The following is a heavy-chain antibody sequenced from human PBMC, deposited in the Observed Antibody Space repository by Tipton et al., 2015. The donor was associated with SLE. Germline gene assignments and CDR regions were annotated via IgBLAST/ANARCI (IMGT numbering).Heavy chain of an antibody. CDR2: MNPNSGNT. V-gene: IGHV1-8*01. CDR1: GYTFTSYD. CDR3: ARTYYYGSGSYYNEDY. D-gene: IGHD3-10*01. Sequence: QLVQSGAEVKKPGASVKVSCKASGYTFTSYDINWVRQATGQGLEWMGWMNPNSGNTGYAQKFQGRVTMTRNTSISTAYMELSSLRSEDTAVYYCARTYYYGSGSYYNEDYWGQGTLVTVSP. J-gene: IGHJ4*02.